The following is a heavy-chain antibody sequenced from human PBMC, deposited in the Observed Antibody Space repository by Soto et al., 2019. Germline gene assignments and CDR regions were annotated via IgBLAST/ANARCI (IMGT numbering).Heavy chain of an antibody. Sequence: VASVKVSCKASGYTFTSYGISWVRQAPGQGLEWMGWISAYNGNTNYAQKLQGRVTMTTDTSTSTAYMELRSLRSDDTAVYYCARETYYYDSSGYYRPFDYWGQGTLVTVSS. CDR1: GYTFTSYG. CDR3: ARETYYYDSSGYYRPFDY. D-gene: IGHD3-22*01. CDR2: ISAYNGNT. V-gene: IGHV1-18*04. J-gene: IGHJ4*02.